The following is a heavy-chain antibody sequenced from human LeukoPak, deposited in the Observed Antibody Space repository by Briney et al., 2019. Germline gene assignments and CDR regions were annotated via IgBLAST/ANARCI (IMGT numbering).Heavy chain of an antibody. D-gene: IGHD3-22*01. CDR2: ISWNSGII. CDR1: GFPFDDSA. CDR3: AKAPPYYSDSSGYFQH. Sequence: GGSLRLSCAASGFPFDDSAMHWVRQVPGKGLEWVSGISWNSGIIDYADSVEGRFTISRDNAKNSLYLQMNNLRPDDTAFYYCAKAPPYYSDSSGYFQHWGQGTLVIVSS. J-gene: IGHJ1*01. V-gene: IGHV3-9*01.